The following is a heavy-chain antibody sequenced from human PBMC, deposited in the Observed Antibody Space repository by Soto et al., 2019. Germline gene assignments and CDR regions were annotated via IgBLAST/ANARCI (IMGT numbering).Heavy chain of an antibody. Sequence: TSETLSLTCTVSGGSISSYYWSWIRQPPGKGLEWIGYIYYSGSTNYNPSLKSRVTISVDTSKNQFSLKLSSVTAADTAVYYCARGLISGYYLYDAFGIWGQGTMVTVSS. CDR2: IYYSGST. CDR1: GGSISSYY. CDR3: ARGLISGYYLYDAFGI. D-gene: IGHD3-22*01. V-gene: IGHV4-59*01. J-gene: IGHJ3*02.